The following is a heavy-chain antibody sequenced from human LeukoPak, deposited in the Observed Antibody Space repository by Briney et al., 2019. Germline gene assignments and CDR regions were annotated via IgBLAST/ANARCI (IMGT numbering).Heavy chain of an antibody. V-gene: IGHV3-23*01. CDR1: GFTFDDYA. J-gene: IGHJ4*02. CDR3: AREMRSSGWPFLDY. CDR2: ISWNSGST. D-gene: IGHD6-19*01. Sequence: GGSLRLSCAASGFTFDDYAMHWVRQAPGKGLEWVSGISWNSGSTYYADSVKGRFTISRDNSKNTLYLQMNSLRAEDTAVYYCAREMRSSGWPFLDYWGQGTLVTVSS.